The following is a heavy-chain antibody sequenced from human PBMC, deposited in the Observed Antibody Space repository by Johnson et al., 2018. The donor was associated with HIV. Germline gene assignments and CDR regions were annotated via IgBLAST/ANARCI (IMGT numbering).Heavy chain of an antibody. V-gene: IGHV3-11*04. J-gene: IGHJ3*02. D-gene: IGHD2-2*03. CDR2: ISSSGSTI. CDR1: GFTFSDYY. Sequence: QEKLVESGGGLVKPGGSLRLSCAASGFTFSDYYMSWLRQAPGKGLEWVSYISSSGSTIYYAASVKGRFTIARDNAKNSLYLQMNSLRAEDTAVYYCARDLDRSAFDIWGQGTMVTVSS. CDR3: ARDLDRSAFDI.